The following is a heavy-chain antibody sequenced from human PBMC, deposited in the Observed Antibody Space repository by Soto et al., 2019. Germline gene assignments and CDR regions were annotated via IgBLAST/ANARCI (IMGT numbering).Heavy chain of an antibody. V-gene: IGHV3-66*01. CDR2: IYSGGST. Sequence: GGSLRLSCAASGFTVSSNYMSWVRQAPGKGLEWVSVIYSGGSTYYADSVKGRFTISRDNSKNTLYLQMNSLRAKDTAVYYCSTLRGDYIWGSSREIDAFDIWGQGTMVTVSS. D-gene: IGHD3-16*02. J-gene: IGHJ3*02. CDR3: STLRGDYIWGSSREIDAFDI. CDR1: GFTVSSNY.